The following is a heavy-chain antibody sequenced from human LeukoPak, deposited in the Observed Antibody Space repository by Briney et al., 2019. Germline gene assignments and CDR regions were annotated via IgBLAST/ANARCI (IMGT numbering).Heavy chain of an antibody. J-gene: IGHJ4*02. V-gene: IGHV3-21*01. Sequence: PGGSLRLSCAASGFTFSSYSMNWVRQAPGKGLEWVSSISSSSSYIYYADSVKGRFTISRDNAKNSLYLQMNSLRAEDTAVYYCARDMYTEGVYFDYWGQGTLVTVSS. CDR1: GFTFSSYS. CDR3: ARDMYTEGVYFDY. CDR2: ISSSSSYI. D-gene: IGHD1-1*01.